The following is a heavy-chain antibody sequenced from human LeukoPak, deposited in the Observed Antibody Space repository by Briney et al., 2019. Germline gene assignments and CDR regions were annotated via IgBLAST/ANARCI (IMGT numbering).Heavy chain of an antibody. CDR1: GGTFSSYT. Sequence: SVKVSCKASGGTFSSYTISWVRQAPGQGLEWMGRIIPILGIANYAQKFQGRVTITADKSTSTAYMELSSLRSEDTAVYYCARDRVGIAVAGTPWGAFDIWGQGTMVTVSS. J-gene: IGHJ3*02. D-gene: IGHD6-19*01. CDR2: IIPILGIA. V-gene: IGHV1-69*04. CDR3: ARDRVGIAVAGTPWGAFDI.